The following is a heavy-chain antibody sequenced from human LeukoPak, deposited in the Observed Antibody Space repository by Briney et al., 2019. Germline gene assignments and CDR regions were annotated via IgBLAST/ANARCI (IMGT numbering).Heavy chain of an antibody. CDR1: GGSFSSYY. J-gene: IGHJ4*02. CDR3: ARSDYDFWSGYVDY. Sequence: SETLSLTCAAYGGSFSSYYWSWIRQPPGKGLEWIGYIYYGGSTNYNPSLKSRVTISVDTSKNQFSLKLSSVTAADTAVYYCARSDYDFWSGYVDYWGQGTLVTASS. D-gene: IGHD3-3*01. CDR2: IYYGGST. V-gene: IGHV4-59*01.